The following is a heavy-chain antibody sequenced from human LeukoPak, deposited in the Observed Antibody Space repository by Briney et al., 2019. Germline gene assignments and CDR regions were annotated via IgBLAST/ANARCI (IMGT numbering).Heavy chain of an antibody. CDR3: ARDSAGDNYGGITDKDY. D-gene: IGHD4-23*01. V-gene: IGHV7-4-1*02. Sequence: ASVKVSCKASGYTFTGYYMHWVRQAPGQGLEWMGWINTNTGNPTYAQGFTGRFVFSLDTSVSTAYLQISSLKAEDTAVYYCARDSAGDNYGGITDKDYWGQGTLVTVSS. CDR2: INTNTGNP. CDR1: GYTFTGYY. J-gene: IGHJ4*02.